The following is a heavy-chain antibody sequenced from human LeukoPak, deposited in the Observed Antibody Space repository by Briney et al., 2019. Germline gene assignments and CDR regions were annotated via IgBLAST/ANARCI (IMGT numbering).Heavy chain of an antibody. D-gene: IGHD5-12*01. Sequence: PGGSLRLSFAASGFTFSNYVMQWVRQAPDRGLEWVAFIWYDGSKKYYADSVKGRFTISRDNSKNTLYLQMNSLSAEDTAVYYCARDSRGATGLDYWGQGTLVTVSS. V-gene: IGHV3-33*01. J-gene: IGHJ4*02. CDR2: IWYDGSKK. CDR3: ARDSRGATGLDY. CDR1: GFTFSNYV.